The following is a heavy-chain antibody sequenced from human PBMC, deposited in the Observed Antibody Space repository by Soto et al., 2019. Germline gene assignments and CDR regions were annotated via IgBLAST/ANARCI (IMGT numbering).Heavy chain of an antibody. CDR1: GGSISSSSYY. CDR3: ARHLVATIFDYFDY. J-gene: IGHJ4*02. D-gene: IGHD5-12*01. Sequence: LSLTCTVSGGSISSSSYYWGWIRQPPGKGLEWIGSIYYSGSTYYNPSLKSRVTISVDTSKNQFSLKLSSVTAADTAVYYCARHLVATIFDYFDYWGQGTLVTVS. V-gene: IGHV4-39*01. CDR2: IYYSGST.